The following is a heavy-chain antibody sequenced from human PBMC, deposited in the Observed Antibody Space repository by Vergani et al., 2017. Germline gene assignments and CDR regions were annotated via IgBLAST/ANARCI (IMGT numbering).Heavy chain of an antibody. Sequence: QVQLQQWGAGLLKPSETLSLTCAVYGGSFSGYYWSWIRQPPGKGLEWIGEINHSGSTNYNPSLKSRVTISVDTSKNQFSLKLSSVTAADTVVYYCARNYYGGNSFLRWGQGTLVTVSS. D-gene: IGHD4-23*01. CDR3: ARNYYGGNSFLR. J-gene: IGHJ4*02. CDR1: GGSFSGYY. V-gene: IGHV4-34*01. CDR2: INHSGST.